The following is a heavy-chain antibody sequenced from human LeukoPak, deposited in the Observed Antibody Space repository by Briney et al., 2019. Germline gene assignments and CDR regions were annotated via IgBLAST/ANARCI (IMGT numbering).Heavy chain of an antibody. CDR1: GYTFTSYG. D-gene: IGHD4-17*01. Sequence: VSVKVSCKASGYTFTSYGISWVRQAPGQGLEWMGWISAYNGNTNYAQKLQGRVTMTTDTSTSTAYVELRSLRSDDTAVYYCASVSDYGDYGDYWGQGTLVTVSS. CDR2: ISAYNGNT. CDR3: ASVSDYGDYGDY. V-gene: IGHV1-18*04. J-gene: IGHJ4*02.